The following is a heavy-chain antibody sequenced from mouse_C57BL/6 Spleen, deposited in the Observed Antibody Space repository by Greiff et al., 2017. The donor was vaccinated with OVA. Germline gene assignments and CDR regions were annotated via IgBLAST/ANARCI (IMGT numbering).Heavy chain of an antibody. CDR2: IYPGDGDT. V-gene: IGHV1-80*01. J-gene: IGHJ2*01. Sequence: QVQLKESGAELVKPGASVKISCKASGYAFSSYWMNWVKQRPGKGLEWIGQIYPGDGDTNYNGKFKGKATLTADKSSSTAYMQRSSLTSEDSAVYFCARSGDEGYFDYWGQGTTLTVSS. D-gene: IGHD3-1*01. CDR1: GYAFSSYW. CDR3: ARSGDEGYFDY.